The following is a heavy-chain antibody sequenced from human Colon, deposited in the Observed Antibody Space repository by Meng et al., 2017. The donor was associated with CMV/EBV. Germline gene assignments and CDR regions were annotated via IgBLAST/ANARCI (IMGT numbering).Heavy chain of an antibody. CDR2: LLYAGSKE. V-gene: IGHV3-30-3*01. J-gene: IGHJ4*02. Sequence: GGSLRLSCAVSGFTFTSYSMHWVRRAPGKGLEWVAVLLYAGSKEYYADSVRGRFTISRDTSTNMLFLQMDGLSSEDTAIYYCARGLELPDYWGQGTLVTVSS. D-gene: IGHD1-7*01. CDR1: GFTFTSYS. CDR3: ARGLELPDY.